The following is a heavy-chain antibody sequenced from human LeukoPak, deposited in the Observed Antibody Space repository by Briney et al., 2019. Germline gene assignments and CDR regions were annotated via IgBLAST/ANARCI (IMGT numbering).Heavy chain of an antibody. J-gene: IGHJ3*02. D-gene: IGHD3-10*01. V-gene: IGHV4-59*01. CDR1: GGSISSYY. CDR3: ASGTRRGDAFDI. Sequence: PSETLSLTCTVSGGSISSYYWSWIRQPPGKGLEWIGYIYYSGSTNYNPSLKSRVTISVDMSKNQFSLKLSSVTAADTAVYYCASGTRRGDAFDIWGQGTMVTVSS. CDR2: IYYSGST.